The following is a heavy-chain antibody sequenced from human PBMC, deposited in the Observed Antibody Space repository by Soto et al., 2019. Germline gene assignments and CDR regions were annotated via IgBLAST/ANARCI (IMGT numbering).Heavy chain of an antibody. D-gene: IGHD1-26*01. CDR2: ISSNGGST. V-gene: IGHV3-64D*06. CDR1: GFTFSSYA. CDR3: VKDRISYAGPYYYYGMDV. J-gene: IGHJ6*02. Sequence: PGGSLRLSCSASGFTFSSYAMHWVRQAPGKGLEYVSAISSNGGSTYYADSVKGRFTISRDNSKNTLYLQMSSLRAEDTAVYYCVKDRISYAGPYYYYGMDVWGQGTTVTVSS.